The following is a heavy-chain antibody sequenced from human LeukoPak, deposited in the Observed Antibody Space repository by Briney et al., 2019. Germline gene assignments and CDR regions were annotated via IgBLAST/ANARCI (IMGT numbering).Heavy chain of an antibody. CDR1: GFTFSSYG. CDR3: ARDAGGYTSVYAFDI. D-gene: IGHD2-15*01. V-gene: IGHV3-30*03. CDR2: ISYDGSNK. Sequence: GRSLRLSCAASGFTFSSYGMHWVRQAPGKGLEWVAVISYDGSNKYYADSVKGRFTISGDNSKNTLYLQMNSLRDEDTAVYYCARDAGGYTSVYAFDIWGQGTMVTVSS. J-gene: IGHJ3*02.